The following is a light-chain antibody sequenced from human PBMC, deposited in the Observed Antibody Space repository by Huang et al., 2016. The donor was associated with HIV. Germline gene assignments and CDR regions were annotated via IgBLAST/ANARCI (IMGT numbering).Light chain of an antibody. CDR3: MQALQTPLT. J-gene: IGKJ4*01. V-gene: IGKV2-28*01. CDR2: LGS. Sequence: DIVMTQSPLSLPVIPGEPASISCRSSQSLLDSNGYNFLDWYLQKPGQSPQLLIYLGSYRASGVPDRFSGSGSGTEFTLKISRVEAEDVGVYYCMQALQTPLTFGGGTKVEIK. CDR1: QSLLDSNGYNF.